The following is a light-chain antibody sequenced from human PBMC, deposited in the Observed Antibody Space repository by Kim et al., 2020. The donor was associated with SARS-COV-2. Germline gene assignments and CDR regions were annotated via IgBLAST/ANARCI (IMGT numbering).Light chain of an antibody. CDR3: QGWDSSTWG. V-gene: IGLV3-1*01. CDR1: KLGDKY. CDR2: QDS. J-gene: IGLJ3*02. Sequence: YELTQPPSVSVSPGQTASITCSGDKLGDKYACWYQQKPGQSPVLVIYQDSKRPSGIPERFSGANSGNTATLTISGTQAMEEADYYCQGWDSSTWGFGGGT.